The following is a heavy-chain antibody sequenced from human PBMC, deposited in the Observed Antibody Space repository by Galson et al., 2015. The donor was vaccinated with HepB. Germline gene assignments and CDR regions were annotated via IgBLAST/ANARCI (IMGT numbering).Heavy chain of an antibody. CDR3: ARDTIFPNARYFDH. V-gene: IGHV3-30*04. CDR1: GFTFSSYA. Sequence: SLRLSCAASGFTFSSYAIHWVRQAPGKGLEWVAMISFDGSDEAFADSVKGRFTISRDNSKNTVFLQMNSLRPQDTAVYYCARDTIFPNARYFDHWGQGTLVTVSS. D-gene: IGHD2-8*01. J-gene: IGHJ4*02. CDR2: ISFDGSDE.